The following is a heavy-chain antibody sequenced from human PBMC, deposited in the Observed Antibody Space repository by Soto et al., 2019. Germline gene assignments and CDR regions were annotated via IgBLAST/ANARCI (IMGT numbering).Heavy chain of an antibody. Sequence: ASVKVSCKASGGTFSSYAISWVRQAPGQGLEWMGGIIPIFGTANYAQKFQGRVTITADESTSTAYMELSSLRSEDTAVYYCARESGGGYDSYYYYGMDVWGQGTTVTVSS. J-gene: IGHJ6*02. CDR2: IIPIFGTA. V-gene: IGHV1-69*13. D-gene: IGHD5-12*01. CDR3: ARESGGGYDSYYYYGMDV. CDR1: GGTFSSYA.